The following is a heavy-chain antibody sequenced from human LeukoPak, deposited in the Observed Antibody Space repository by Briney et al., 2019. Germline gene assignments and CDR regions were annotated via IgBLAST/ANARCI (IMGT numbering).Heavy chain of an antibody. CDR1: GFTFSSYS. J-gene: IGHJ4*02. Sequence: PGGSLRLSCAASGFTFSSYSMNWVRQPPGKGLEWVSSISSSSSYIYYADSVKGRFTISRDNAKNSLYLQMNSLRAEDTAVYYCARDLSSVVGLLDYWGQGTLVTVSS. CDR2: ISSSSSYI. V-gene: IGHV3-21*01. D-gene: IGHD1-26*01. CDR3: ARDLSSVVGLLDY.